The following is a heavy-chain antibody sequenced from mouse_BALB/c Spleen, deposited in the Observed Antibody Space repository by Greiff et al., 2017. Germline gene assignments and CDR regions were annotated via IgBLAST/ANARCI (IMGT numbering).Heavy chain of an antibody. V-gene: IGHV1-69*02. J-gene: IGHJ3*01. D-gene: IGHD6-1*01. CDR3: TRGSAAWFAY. Sequence: VQLQQPGAELVRPGASVKLSCKASGYTFTSYWINWVKQRPGQGLEWIGNIYPSDSYTNYNQKFKDKATLTVDKSSSTAYMQLSSPTSEDSAVYYCTRGSAAWFAYWGQGTLVTVSA. CDR2: IYPSDSYT. CDR1: GYTFTSYW.